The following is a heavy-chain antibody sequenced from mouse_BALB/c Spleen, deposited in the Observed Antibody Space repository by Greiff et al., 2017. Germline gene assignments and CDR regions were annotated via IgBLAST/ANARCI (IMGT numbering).Heavy chain of an antibody. CDR2: ISSGSSTI. CDR1: GFTFSSFG. D-gene: IGHD1-1*01. V-gene: IGHV5-17*02. Sequence: EVHLVESGGGLVQPGGSRKLSCAASGFTFSSFGMHWVRQAPEKGLEWVAYISSGSSTIYYADTVKGRFTISRDNPKNTLFLQMTSLRSEDTAMYYCARSLYLRYYAMDYWGQGTSVTVSS. J-gene: IGHJ4*01. CDR3: ARSLYLRYYAMDY.